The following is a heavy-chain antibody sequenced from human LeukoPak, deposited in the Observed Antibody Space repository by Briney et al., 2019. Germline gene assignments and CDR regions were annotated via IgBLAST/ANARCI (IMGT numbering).Heavy chain of an antibody. D-gene: IGHD6-19*01. CDR2: ISYDGSNK. CDR1: GFTFSSHG. CDR3: AKGPRQWLVLDGFDI. V-gene: IGHV3-30*18. Sequence: PGRSLRLSCAASGFTFSSHGIHWVRQAPGKGLEWVAVISYDGSNKYYVDSVKGQFTISRDNSKNTLYLQMNSLRAEDTALYYCAKGPRQWLVLDGFDIWGQGTMVTVSS. J-gene: IGHJ3*02.